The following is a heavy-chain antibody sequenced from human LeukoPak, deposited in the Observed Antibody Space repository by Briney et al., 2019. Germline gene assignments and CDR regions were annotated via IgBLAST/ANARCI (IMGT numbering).Heavy chain of an antibody. Sequence: ASVKVSCKASGYTFTTYAIHWVRQAPGQRREGMGWINTGNGNTKHSQNFQGRVTITRDTSASTAYMELSSLRSEDTAVYYCARHSLTYPAGFDYWGQGTLVTVSS. D-gene: IGHD2/OR15-2a*01. J-gene: IGHJ4*02. CDR1: GYTFTTYA. CDR2: INTGNGNT. V-gene: IGHV1-3*04. CDR3: ARHSLTYPAGFDY.